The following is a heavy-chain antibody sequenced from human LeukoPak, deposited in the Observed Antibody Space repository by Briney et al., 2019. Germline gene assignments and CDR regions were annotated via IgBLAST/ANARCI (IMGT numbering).Heavy chain of an antibody. CDR3: ESLDTAMVFGLDY. Sequence: SVKVSCKASGGTFSSYAISWVRQAPGQGLEWMGGIIPIFGTANYAQKFQGRVTITADESTSTAYMELSSLRSEDPAVYYCESLDTAMVFGLDYWGQGTLVTVSS. CDR2: IIPIFGTA. J-gene: IGHJ4*02. D-gene: IGHD5-18*01. CDR1: GGTFSSYA. V-gene: IGHV1-69*13.